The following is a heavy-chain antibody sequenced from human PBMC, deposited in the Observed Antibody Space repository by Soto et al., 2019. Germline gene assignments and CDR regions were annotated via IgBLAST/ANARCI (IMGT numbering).Heavy chain of an antibody. J-gene: IGHJ6*02. D-gene: IGHD6-13*01. CDR2: IYYSGST. CDR1: GGSISSSSYY. Sequence: SETLSLTCTVSGGSISSSSYYWGWIRQPPGKRLEWIGSIYYSGSTYYNPSLKSRVTISVDTSKNQFSLKLISVTAADTAVYYCARQTPGYSSSWYRNYYYYGMDVWGQGTTVTVSS. CDR3: ARQTPGYSSSWYRNYYYYGMDV. V-gene: IGHV4-39*01.